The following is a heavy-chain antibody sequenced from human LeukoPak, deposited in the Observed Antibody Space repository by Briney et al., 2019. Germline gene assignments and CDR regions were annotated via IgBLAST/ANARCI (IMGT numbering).Heavy chain of an antibody. CDR3: ARKLTGTTYFDY. Sequence: GGSLRLSCVASGFTFSRYDMNWVRLAPGKGLEWVSYIHSGGNTIYYADSVKGRFTISRDYARNSLYLQMNSLRAEDTAVYYCARKLTGTTYFDYWGQGTLVTVSS. CDR2: IHSGGNTI. CDR1: GFTFSRYD. J-gene: IGHJ4*02. D-gene: IGHD1-1*01. V-gene: IGHV3-48*03.